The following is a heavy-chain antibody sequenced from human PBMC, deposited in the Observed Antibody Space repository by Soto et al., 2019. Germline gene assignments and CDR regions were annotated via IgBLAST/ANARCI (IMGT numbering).Heavy chain of an antibody. D-gene: IGHD5-12*01. CDR3: AREYSGYDPYGMDV. J-gene: IGHJ6*02. Sequence: GESLKISCDASAYIFTNFWIIWVRQLPGKGLEYMGRIDPIDSSTNYSPSFQGHVTISADTSISTAYLQWASLTASVTAMYFCAREYSGYDPYGMDVWGQGTTVTVSS. CDR1: AYIFTNFW. CDR2: IDPIDSST. V-gene: IGHV5-10-1*01.